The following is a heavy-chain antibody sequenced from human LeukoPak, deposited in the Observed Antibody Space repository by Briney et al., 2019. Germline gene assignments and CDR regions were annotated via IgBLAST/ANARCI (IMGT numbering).Heavy chain of an antibody. D-gene: IGHD4-17*01. CDR2: ISYDGSNK. CDR1: GFTFDDYA. V-gene: IGHV3-30-3*01. CDR3: ARGFPYDDTTEGYYYGMDV. Sequence: GGSLRLSCAASGFTFDDYAMHWVRQAPGKGLEWVSVISYDGSNKYYADSVKGRFTISRDNSKNTLYLQMNSLRPEDTAVYYCARGFPYDDTTEGYYYGMDVWGQGTTVTVSS. J-gene: IGHJ6*02.